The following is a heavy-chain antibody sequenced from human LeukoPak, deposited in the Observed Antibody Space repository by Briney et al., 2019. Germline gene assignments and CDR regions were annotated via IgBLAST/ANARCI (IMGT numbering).Heavy chain of an antibody. CDR1: GFTVSSNY. Sequence: PGGSLRLSCAAPGFTVSSNYMSWVRQAPGKGLEWVSVIYSGGSTYYADSVKGRFTISRDNSKNTLYLQMNSLRAEDTAVYYCARDLPRYYYDSSGYQHDVFDIWGQGTMVTVSS. CDR3: ARDLPRYYYDSSGYQHDVFDI. CDR2: IYSGGST. D-gene: IGHD3-22*01. J-gene: IGHJ3*02. V-gene: IGHV3-66*01.